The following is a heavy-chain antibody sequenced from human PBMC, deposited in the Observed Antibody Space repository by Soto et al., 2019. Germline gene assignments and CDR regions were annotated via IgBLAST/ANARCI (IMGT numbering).Heavy chain of an antibody. Sequence: QVQLVQSGAEVKKPGSSVKVSCKASGGTFSSYTISWVRQAPGQGLEWMGRIIPILGIANYAQKFQGRVTITAEKSRSTAYMELSSLRSEDTAVYYCARGAYDYIWGCYEVYWCQGTLVTVSS. CDR2: IIPILGIA. CDR1: GGTFSSYT. CDR3: ARGAYDYIWGCYEVY. D-gene: IGHD3-16*01. J-gene: IGHJ4*02. V-gene: IGHV1-69*02.